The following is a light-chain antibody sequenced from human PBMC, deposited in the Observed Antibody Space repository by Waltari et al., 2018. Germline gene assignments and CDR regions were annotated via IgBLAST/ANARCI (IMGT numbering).Light chain of an antibody. V-gene: IGKV1-5*03. CDR2: ETS. J-gene: IGKJ1*01. CDR3: QQYVNYWT. Sequence: DIQMTQSPSTLSASVGDRVTITCRAIQSVNRWLAWYQQKPGKAPELLIYETSNLESGVPSRFSGSGSGKEFTLTISSLQPDDFGTYYCQQYVNYWTFGQGTKVEIK. CDR1: QSVNRW.